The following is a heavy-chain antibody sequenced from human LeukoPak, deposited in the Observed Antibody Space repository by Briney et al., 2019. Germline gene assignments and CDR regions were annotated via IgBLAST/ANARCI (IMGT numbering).Heavy chain of an antibody. D-gene: IGHD6-19*01. V-gene: IGHV3-30*03. CDR2: ISYDGSNT. CDR1: GFTFSTSG. CDR3: ARDVRTYSSAFDY. J-gene: IGHJ4*02. Sequence: GGSLRLSCAASGFTFSTSGMHWVHQAPGKGLEWVAVISYDGSNTYYADSVKGRFTISRDNSKNTLYLQMNSLRAEDTAVYYCARDVRTYSSAFDYWGQGTLVTVSP.